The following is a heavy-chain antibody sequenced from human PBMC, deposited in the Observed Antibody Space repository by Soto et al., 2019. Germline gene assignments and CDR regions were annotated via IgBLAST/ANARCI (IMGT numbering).Heavy chain of an antibody. V-gene: IGHV4-39*07. J-gene: IGHJ4*01. Sequence: PSETLSLTCTVSGGSISSSSYYWGWIRRPPGKGLEWIGSIYHGGTTFYNPSLKSRITISVDTSNNQFSLKLTSVTAADTAVYYCARVHVMVVAGSTFDYWGHGTLVTVSS. CDR1: GGSISSSSYY. D-gene: IGHD6-19*01. CDR3: ARVHVMVVAGSTFDY. CDR2: IYHGGTT.